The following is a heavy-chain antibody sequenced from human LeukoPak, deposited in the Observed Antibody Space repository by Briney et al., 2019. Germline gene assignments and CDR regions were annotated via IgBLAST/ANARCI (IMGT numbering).Heavy chain of an antibody. CDR1: GFTFDDYV. Sequence: GRSLRLSCAASGFTFDDYVMHWVRQAPGKGLEWVSGITWNSGSIGYADSVKGRFTISRDNAKNSLYLQMNSLRAEDTAVYYCARVYGGNSDDAFDIWGQGTMVTVSS. D-gene: IGHD4-23*01. V-gene: IGHV3-9*01. J-gene: IGHJ3*02. CDR3: ARVYGGNSDDAFDI. CDR2: ITWNSGSI.